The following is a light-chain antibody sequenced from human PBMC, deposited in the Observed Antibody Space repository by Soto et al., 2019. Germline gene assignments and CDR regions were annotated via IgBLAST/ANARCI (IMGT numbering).Light chain of an antibody. Sequence: DIQMTQFPSSLSASVGDRVTITCRASQGIRNDLGWYQQKPGKAPKRLIYAASSLQSGVPSRFSGSGSGTAFTLAIRSLQPEDSATFYCLQHSTYPLTFGQGTKVEIK. V-gene: IGKV1-17*01. J-gene: IGKJ1*01. CDR3: LQHSTYPLT. CDR2: AAS. CDR1: QGIRND.